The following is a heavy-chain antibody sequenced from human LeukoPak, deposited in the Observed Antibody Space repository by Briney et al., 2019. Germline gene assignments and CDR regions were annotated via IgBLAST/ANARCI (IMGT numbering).Heavy chain of an antibody. D-gene: IGHD3/OR15-3a*01. J-gene: IGHJ4*02. CDR2: IYYSGST. V-gene: IGHV4-30-4*08. Sequence: PSETLSLTCAVYGGSFSTYYWSWIRQPPGKGLEWIGYIYYSGSTYYNPSLKSRVTISVDTSKNQFSLKLSSVTAADTAVYYCARERRYDFWSGYLFDYWGQGTLVTVSS. CDR1: GGSFSTYY. CDR3: ARERRYDFWSGYLFDY.